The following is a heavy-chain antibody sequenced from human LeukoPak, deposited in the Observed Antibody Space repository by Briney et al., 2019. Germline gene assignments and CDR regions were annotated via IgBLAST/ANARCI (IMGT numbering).Heavy chain of an antibody. J-gene: IGHJ6*02. D-gene: IGHD5-12*01. CDR1: GFTFSSYG. CDR2: IRYDGSNK. CDR3: PRGYDYYYYGMDV. V-gene: IGHV3-30*02. Sequence: GGSLRLSCAASGFTFSSYGMHWVRHAPGKGLELVAFIRYDGSNKYYADSVKGRFTISRDNSKNTLYLQMNSLRAEDTAVYYCPRGYDYYYYGMDVWGQGTTVTVSS.